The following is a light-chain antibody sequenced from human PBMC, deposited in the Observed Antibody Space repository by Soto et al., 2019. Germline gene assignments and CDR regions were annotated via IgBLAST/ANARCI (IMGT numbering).Light chain of an antibody. CDR2: AAS. CDR3: QQSYSTPYT. CDR1: QSISSY. J-gene: IGKJ2*01. Sequence: DIQMTQSPSSLSASVGDRVTITCRASQSISSYLNWYQQKPGKAPKLLIYAASSLQSGVPSRFSGSGSGTDFTLTISSLHPEDFATYYCQQSYSTPYTFGPGTKLEIK. V-gene: IGKV1-39*01.